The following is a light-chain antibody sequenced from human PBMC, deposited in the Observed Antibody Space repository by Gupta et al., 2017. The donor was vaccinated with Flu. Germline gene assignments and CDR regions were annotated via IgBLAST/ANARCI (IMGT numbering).Light chain of an antibody. V-gene: IGLV2-14*01. CDR1: SSDVGGYNY. CDR2: EVS. CDR3: SSNTSSSTLK. Sequence: QSALTQPASVSGSPGQSITISCTGTSSDVGGYNYVSWYQQHPGKAPKLMIYEVSNRPSGVSSRFSGSKSGNTASLTISGHPGEDAAYYYCSSNTSSSTLKFGGGTKLTVL. J-gene: IGLJ3*02.